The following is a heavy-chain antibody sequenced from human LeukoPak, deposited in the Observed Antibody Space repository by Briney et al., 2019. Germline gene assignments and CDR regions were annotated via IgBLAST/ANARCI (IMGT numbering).Heavy chain of an antibody. Sequence: GGSLRLSCAASGFTFTDYYMNWIRQAPGKGLEWVSAISGSGAKTYYADSVKGRFTISRDNSRDTLYLHMNSLRAEDTAVYYCAQGDSYYDFLLSVWGQGTMVTVSS. D-gene: IGHD3-3*01. CDR1: GFTFTDYY. V-gene: IGHV3-23*01. CDR3: AQGDSYYDFLLSV. CDR2: ISGSGAKT. J-gene: IGHJ3*01.